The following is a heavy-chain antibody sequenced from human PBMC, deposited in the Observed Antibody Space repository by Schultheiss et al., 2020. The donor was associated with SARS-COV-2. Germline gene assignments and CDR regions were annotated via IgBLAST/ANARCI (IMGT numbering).Heavy chain of an antibody. Sequence: SETLSLTCAVSGYSISSGYYWGWIRQPPGKGLEWIGYIYYSGSTYYNPSLKSRVTISVDKSKNQFSLKLSSVTAADTAVYFCARVRQTRGFDYWGQGTLVTVSP. CDR3: ARVRQTRGFDY. V-gene: IGHV4-38-2*01. J-gene: IGHJ4*02. CDR1: GYSISSGYY. CDR2: IYYSGST.